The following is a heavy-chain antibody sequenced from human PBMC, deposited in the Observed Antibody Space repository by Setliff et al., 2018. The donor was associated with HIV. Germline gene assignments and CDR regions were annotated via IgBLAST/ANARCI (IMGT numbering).Heavy chain of an antibody. CDR2: INPNSGGT. CDR1: GYTFSGYY. D-gene: IGHD2-2*01. Sequence: GASVKVSCKASGYTFSGYYMHWVRQAPGQGLEWMGWINPNSGGTNYAQKFQGRVTMTRDTSISTAYMELSRLRSDDTAVYYCARGAIIAVPAAIDMDVWGKGTTVTVSS. V-gene: IGHV1-2*02. J-gene: IGHJ6*03. CDR3: ARGAIIAVPAAIDMDV.